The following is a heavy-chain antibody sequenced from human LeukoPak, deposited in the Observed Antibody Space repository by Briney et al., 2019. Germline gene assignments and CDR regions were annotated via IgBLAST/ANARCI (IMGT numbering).Heavy chain of an antibody. J-gene: IGHJ4*02. Sequence: AGSLRLSCAASGFTFSSYSMNWVRQAPGKGLEWVSAISGSGGSTYYADSVKGRFTISRDNSKNTLYLQMNSLRAEDTAVYYCAKQKDIVVVIATFDYWGQGTLVTVSS. D-gene: IGHD2-21*01. CDR1: GFTFSSYS. CDR2: ISGSGGST. V-gene: IGHV3-23*01. CDR3: AKQKDIVVVIATFDY.